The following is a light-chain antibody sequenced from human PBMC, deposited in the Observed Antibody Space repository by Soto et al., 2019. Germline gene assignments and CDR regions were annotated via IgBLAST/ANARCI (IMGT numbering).Light chain of an antibody. CDR1: QSVGTNY. CDR2: ATS. Sequence: EIVLTQSPGTLSLSPGERATLSCRASQSVGTNYLAWFQQKPGQAPRLLIYATSTRATGIPDRFSGSGSGTDFTLTITRLEPEDFAVYYCQQYDSSPRTFGQATRVEIK. V-gene: IGKV3-20*01. CDR3: QQYDSSPRT. J-gene: IGKJ1*01.